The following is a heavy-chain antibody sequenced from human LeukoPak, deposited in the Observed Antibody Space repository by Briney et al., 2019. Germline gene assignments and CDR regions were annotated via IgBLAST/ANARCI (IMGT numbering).Heavy chain of an antibody. CDR3: ARLRVDGNWFDP. CDR2: ISAYNGNT. J-gene: IGHJ5*02. D-gene: IGHD5-24*01. V-gene: IGHV1-18*01. Sequence: GASVKVSCTASGYTFTNYGISWGRQAPGQGLEWMGWISAYNGNTNYAQKLQGRVTMTTDTSTSTAYMELRSLRSDDTAVYYCARLRVDGNWFDPWGQGTLVTVSS. CDR1: GYTFTNYG.